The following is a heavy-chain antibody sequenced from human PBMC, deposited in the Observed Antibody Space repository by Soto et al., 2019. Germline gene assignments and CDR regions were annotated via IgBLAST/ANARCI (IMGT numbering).Heavy chain of an antibody. CDR3: THSLPMVQGQVREYFQH. V-gene: IGHV2-5*02. D-gene: IGHD3-10*01. CDR2: IYGDDDK. Sequence: QITLKESGPTLLKPTQTLTLTCTFSGFSLSTSAVVVGWIRQPPGKALEWLVLIYGDDDKRYSPSLKSRLTPTKATSNNQVVLTITNTDPVDTATYFSTHSLPMVQGQVREYFQHWGQGTRLNVS. J-gene: IGHJ1*01. CDR1: GFSLSTSAVV.